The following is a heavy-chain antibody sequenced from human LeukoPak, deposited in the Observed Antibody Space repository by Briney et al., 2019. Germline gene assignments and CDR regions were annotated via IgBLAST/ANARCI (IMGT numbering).Heavy chain of an antibody. J-gene: IGHJ4*02. CDR3: AREPYRRDGSGWHQVGY. D-gene: IGHD6-19*01. Sequence: GASVKVSCEASGYTFTGYYIHWVRQAPGQGLEWVGLVNPNNGDTKYAQKFQGRVTMTRDTSVSTAYMELSSLRSEDTAVYYCAREPYRRDGSGWHQVGYWGQGTLVTVSS. V-gene: IGHV1-2*02. CDR2: VNPNNGDT. CDR1: GYTFTGYY.